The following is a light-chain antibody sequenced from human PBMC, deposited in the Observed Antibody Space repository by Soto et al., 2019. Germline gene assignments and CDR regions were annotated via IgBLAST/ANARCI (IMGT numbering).Light chain of an antibody. Sequence: QSALTQHASVSGSPGQSITISCTGTSSDVGGYNYVSWYQQLPGKVPKLMIYEVSNRPSGVSNRYSGSKSGNSASLTISGLQADDEADYYCCSLTTSHTYVFGSGTKLTVL. CDR1: SSDVGGYNY. CDR2: EVS. J-gene: IGLJ1*01. CDR3: CSLTTSHTYV. V-gene: IGLV2-14*01.